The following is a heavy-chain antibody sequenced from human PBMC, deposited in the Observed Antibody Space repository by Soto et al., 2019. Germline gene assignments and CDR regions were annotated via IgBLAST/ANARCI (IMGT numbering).Heavy chain of an antibody. CDR3: ARGGSYVGFDS. V-gene: IGHV4-61*01. Sequence: SETLSLTCTVSGGSLNSSSYYWSWIRQPPGKGLEWIGYIHYFGSTKYNPSLESRVVISVDTSKNQFSLKVPSVTAADTAKYFCARGGSYVGFDSWGQGSRVTVSS. CDR1: GGSLNSSSYY. J-gene: IGHJ4*02. D-gene: IGHD1-26*01. CDR2: IHYFGST.